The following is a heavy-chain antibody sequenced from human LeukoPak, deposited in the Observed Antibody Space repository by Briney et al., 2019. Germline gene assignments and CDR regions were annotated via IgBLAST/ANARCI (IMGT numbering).Heavy chain of an antibody. D-gene: IGHD4-17*01. J-gene: IGHJ4*02. CDR1: GXIFSSYE. V-gene: IGHV3-48*03. CDR3: ARGLTVTTRHSFDY. Sequence: GGSLRLSCASSGXIFSSYEMNWVRQAPGKGLESVSYISGSGSTIYYPDSVRGRFTISRDNAKNSLYLQMNSLRAEDTAVYYCARGLTVTTRHSFDYWGQGALVTVSS. CDR2: ISGSGSTI.